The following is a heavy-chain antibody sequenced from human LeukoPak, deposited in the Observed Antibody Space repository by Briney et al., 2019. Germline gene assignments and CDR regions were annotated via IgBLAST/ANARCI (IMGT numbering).Heavy chain of an antibody. J-gene: IGHJ4*02. CDR3: ASRGVPAATNLAY. CDR2: IDHSGST. D-gene: IGHD2-2*01. CDR1: GGSFSGYY. V-gene: IGHV4-34*01. Sequence: SETLPLTCAVYGGSFSGYYWSWIRQPPGKGLEWIGEIDHSGSTNYNPSLKSRVTMSVDTSKNQFSLRLRSVTAADTAVYYCASRGVPAATNLAYWGQGTLVTVSS.